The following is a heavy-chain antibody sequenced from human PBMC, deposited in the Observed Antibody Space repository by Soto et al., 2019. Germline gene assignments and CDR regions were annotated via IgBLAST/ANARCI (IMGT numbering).Heavy chain of an antibody. Sequence: QVHLVQSGAEVRTTGASVKVSCNATGYAFTRYDINWVRQATGQGPEWMGWMNPDSGNTGYVQKFQGRVTMTRNTAISTAYMELSSLRSEDTAVYYCARSVGGSNVNFDYWGQGTLVTVSS. J-gene: IGHJ4*02. CDR1: GYAFTRYD. CDR3: ARSVGGSNVNFDY. CDR2: MNPDSGNT. V-gene: IGHV1-8*01. D-gene: IGHD3-10*01.